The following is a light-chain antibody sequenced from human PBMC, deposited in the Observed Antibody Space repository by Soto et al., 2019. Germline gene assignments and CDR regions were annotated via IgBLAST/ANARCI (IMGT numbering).Light chain of an antibody. CDR3: QQYYNWPRT. V-gene: IGKV3-15*01. CDR1: QSVSSN. Sequence: EIVMTHSPATLSLXXGETATLSCRASQSVSSNLAWYQQKPGQAPRLLTYGASTRATGIPARFSGSGSGTEFTLTISSLQPEDFAVYYCQQYYNWPRTFGQGTKVDIK. CDR2: GAS. J-gene: IGKJ1*01.